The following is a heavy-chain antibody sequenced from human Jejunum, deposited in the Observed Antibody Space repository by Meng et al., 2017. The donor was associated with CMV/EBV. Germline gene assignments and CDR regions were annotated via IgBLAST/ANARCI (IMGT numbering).Heavy chain of an antibody. J-gene: IGHJ4*02. Sequence: SGGSFSSTSYHWGWVRQSPGKGLEWVGSISYTGSTYYNPSLERRLTISVDRSKNQFSLRLTTATAADAAVYYCARVDTMTTFLLDSWGPGTLVTVSS. CDR2: ISYTGST. D-gene: IGHD4-11*01. V-gene: IGHV4-39*07. CDR1: GGSFSSTSYH. CDR3: ARVDTMTTFLLDS.